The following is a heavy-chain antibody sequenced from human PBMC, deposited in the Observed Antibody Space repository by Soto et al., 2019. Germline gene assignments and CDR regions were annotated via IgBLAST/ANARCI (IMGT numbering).Heavy chain of an antibody. CDR2: ISSSSSYI. D-gene: IGHD3-10*01. CDR3: ARGRGAAYYYYYMDV. Sequence: GGSLRLSCAASGFTFSSYSMNWVRQAPGKGLEWVSSISSSSSYIYYADPVKGRFTISRDNAKNSLYLEMNSVRADDTAVFYCARGRGAAYYYYYMDVWGKGTTVTVSS. J-gene: IGHJ6*03. V-gene: IGHV3-21*01. CDR1: GFTFSSYS.